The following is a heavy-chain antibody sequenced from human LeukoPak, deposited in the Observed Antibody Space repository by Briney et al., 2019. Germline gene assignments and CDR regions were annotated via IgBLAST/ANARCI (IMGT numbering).Heavy chain of an antibody. CDR1: GGSISSSNW. D-gene: IGHD3-10*01. CDR3: ARDRRGLWFGELYYYYGMDV. CDR2: IYHSGST. Sequence: PSGTLSLTCAVSGGSISSSNWWSWVRQPPGKGLEWIGEIYHSGSTNYNPSLKSRVTISVDKSKNQSSLKLSSVTAADTAVYYCARDRRGLWFGELYYYYGMDVWGQGTTVTVSS. V-gene: IGHV4-4*02. J-gene: IGHJ6*02.